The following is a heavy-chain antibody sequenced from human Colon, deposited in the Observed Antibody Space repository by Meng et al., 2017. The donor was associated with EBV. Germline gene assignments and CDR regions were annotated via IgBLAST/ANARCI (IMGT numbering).Heavy chain of an antibody. CDR2: VNPSGST. CDR1: GASFSGYY. J-gene: IGHJ4*02. Sequence: QVQVQQWGAGLLKPLETLSLTCGVYGASFSGYYWSWIRQPPGKGLEGMGEVNPSGSTNYSPSLKSRVTISVDTSKNQFSLRLNSVTAADTAVYYCARVGGLDGYRLGGDYWGQGALVTVSA. D-gene: IGHD5-24*01. CDR3: ARVGGLDGYRLGGDY. V-gene: IGHV4-34*01.